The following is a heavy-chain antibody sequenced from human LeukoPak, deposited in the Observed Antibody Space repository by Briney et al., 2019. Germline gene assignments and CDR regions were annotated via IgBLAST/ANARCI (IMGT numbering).Heavy chain of an antibody. Sequence: PGGSLRLSCAASGFTFSSYWMSWVRQAPGKGLEWVANIKQDGSEKYYVDSVKGRFTISRDNAKNSLYLQMNSLRAEDTAVYYCARDGGYCSSTSCLYYFDYWGKGTLVTVSS. J-gene: IGHJ4*02. CDR3: ARDGGYCSSTSCLYYFDY. CDR1: GFTFSSYW. D-gene: IGHD2-2*03. CDR2: IKQDGSEK. V-gene: IGHV3-7*01.